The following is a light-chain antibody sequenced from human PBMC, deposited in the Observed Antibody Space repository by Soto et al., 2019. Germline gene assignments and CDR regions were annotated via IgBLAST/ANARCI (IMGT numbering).Light chain of an antibody. J-gene: IGKJ4*01. CDR3: QQYNNWPLT. V-gene: IGKV3-20*01. Sequence: ESVWTHAPGTLSLSPGERATLSWRASQSVSSSYLAWYQQKPGQAPRLLIYGASSRATGIPDRFSGSGSGTDFTLTISRLEPEDFAVYYCQQYNNWPLTFGGGTKVDIK. CDR1: QSVSSSY. CDR2: GAS.